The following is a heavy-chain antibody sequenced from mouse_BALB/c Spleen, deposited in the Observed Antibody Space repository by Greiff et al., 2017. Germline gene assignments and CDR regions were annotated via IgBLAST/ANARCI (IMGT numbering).Heavy chain of an antibody. CDR1: GYTFTSYY. J-gene: IGHJ4*01. CDR2: INPSNGGT. Sequence: QVQLQQPGAELVKPGASVKLSCKASGYTFTSYYMYWVKQRPGQGLEWIGEINPSNGGTNFNEKFKSKATLTVDKSSSTAYMQLSSLTSEDSAVYYCTRRRPYAMDYWGQGTSVTVSS. CDR3: TRRRPYAMDY. V-gene: IGHV1S81*02.